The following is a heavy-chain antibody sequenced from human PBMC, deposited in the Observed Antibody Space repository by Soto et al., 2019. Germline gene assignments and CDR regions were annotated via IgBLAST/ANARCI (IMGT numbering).Heavy chain of an antibody. V-gene: IGHV1-46*01. D-gene: IGHD6-13*01. Sequence: ASVKVSCKASGYTFTSYYMHWVRQAPGQGLEWMGIINPSGGSTSYAQKFQGRVTMTRDTSTSTVYMELSSLRAEDTAVYYFARDRYSSSWYAVKFLFDYWGQGTLVTVSS. J-gene: IGHJ4*02. CDR1: GYTFTSYY. CDR2: INPSGGST. CDR3: ARDRYSSSWYAVKFLFDY.